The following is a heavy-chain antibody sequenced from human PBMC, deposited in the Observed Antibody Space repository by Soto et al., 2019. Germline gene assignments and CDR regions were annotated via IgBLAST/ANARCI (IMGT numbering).Heavy chain of an antibody. J-gene: IGHJ5*02. CDR3: AREGAGDTAMVGGWFDP. CDR1: GFTFSSYE. V-gene: IGHV3-30-3*01. CDR2: ISYDGSNK. Sequence: QVQLVESGGGVVQPGRSLRLSCAASGFTFSSYEMHWVRQAPGKGLEWVAVISYDGSNKDYADSVKGRFTISRDNSKNTLYLQMNSLRAEDMAVYYCAREGAGDTAMVGGWFDPWGQGTLVTVSS. D-gene: IGHD5-18*01.